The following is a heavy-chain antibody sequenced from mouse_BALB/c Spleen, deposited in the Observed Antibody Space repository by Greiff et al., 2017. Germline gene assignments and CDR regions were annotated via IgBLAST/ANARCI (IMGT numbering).Heavy chain of an antibody. CDR2: ISYSGST. Sequence: EVQLQQSGPGLVKPSQSLSLTCTVTGYSITSDYAWNWIRQFPGNKLEWMGYISYSGSTSYNPSLKSRISITRDKSKNQFFLQLNSVTTEDTATYYCARGVYDYDGGAWFAYWGQGTLVTVSA. J-gene: IGHJ3*01. CDR3: ARGVYDYDGGAWFAY. D-gene: IGHD2-4*01. V-gene: IGHV3-2*02. CDR1: GYSITSDYA.